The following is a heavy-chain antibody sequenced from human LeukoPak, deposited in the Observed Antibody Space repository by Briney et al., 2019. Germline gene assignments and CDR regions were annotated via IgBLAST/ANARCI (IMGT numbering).Heavy chain of an antibody. CDR3: AKGVTIYTNSGLGY. J-gene: IGHJ4*02. CDR2: ISASGGST. CDR1: GFTFSTYA. V-gene: IGHV3-23*01. Sequence: GGSLRLSCAASGFTFSTYAMTWVRQAPGKGLEWVSGISASGGSTYYADSVKGRFTISRDNSKNTLYLQMSSLRAGDTAVYYCAKGVTIYTNSGLGYWGQGTLVTVSS. D-gene: IGHD7-27*01.